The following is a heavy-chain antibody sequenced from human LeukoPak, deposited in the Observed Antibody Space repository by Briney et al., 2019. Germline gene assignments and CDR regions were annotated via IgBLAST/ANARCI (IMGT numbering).Heavy chain of an antibody. CDR2: IIPIFGTA. J-gene: IGHJ3*02. CDR3: ARDKAPYLIDI. CDR1: GGTFSSYA. Sequence: EASVKVSCKASGGTFSSYAISWVRQAPGQGLEWMGGIIPIFGTANYAQKFQGRVTITADESTSTAYMELSSLRSEDTAVYYCARDKAPYLIDIWGQGTMVTVSS. D-gene: IGHD2-21*01. V-gene: IGHV1-69*13.